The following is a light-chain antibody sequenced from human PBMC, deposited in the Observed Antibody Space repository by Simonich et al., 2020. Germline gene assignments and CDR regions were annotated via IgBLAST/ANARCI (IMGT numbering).Light chain of an antibody. CDR3: QSYDSSLSGSV. CDR1: SSNIGAGYD. J-gene: IGLJ2*01. CDR2: GNG. V-gene: IGLV1-40*01. Sequence: QSVLTQPPSVSGAPGQRVTISCTGSSSNIGAGYDVHWYQQLPGTAPKLLINGNGKRPSGVPDLFSGSTSGTSASLAITGLQAEDEADYYCQSYDSSLSGSVFGGGTKLTVL.